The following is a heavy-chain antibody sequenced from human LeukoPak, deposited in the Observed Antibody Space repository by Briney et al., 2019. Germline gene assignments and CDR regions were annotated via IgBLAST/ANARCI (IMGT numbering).Heavy chain of an antibody. Sequence: SQTLSLTCAISGDSVSSNSAAWNWIRQSPSRGLEWLGRTYYRSKWYNDYAVSVKSRITINPDTSKNQFSLQLNSVTPEDTAVYYCARGLGGYLGGTLGDDAFDIWGQGTMVTVSS. V-gene: IGHV6-1*01. CDR2: TYYRSKWYN. CDR1: GDSVSSNSAA. D-gene: IGHD5-12*01. CDR3: ARGLGGYLGGTLGDDAFDI. J-gene: IGHJ3*02.